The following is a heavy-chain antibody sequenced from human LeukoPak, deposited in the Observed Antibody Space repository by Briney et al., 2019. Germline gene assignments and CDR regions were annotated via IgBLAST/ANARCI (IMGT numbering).Heavy chain of an antibody. CDR1: GGTFSSYA. J-gene: IGHJ5*02. CDR2: IIPIFGTA. D-gene: IGHD2-2*01. CDR3: ARSAVGPAKYQLLYNWFDP. V-gene: IGHV1-69*06. Sequence: SVKVSCKASGGTFSSYAISWLRQAPGQGLEWVGGIIPIFGTANKAQKFQGRVTITADKSTSTAYMELSILRYEHTAVYYRARSAVGPAKYQLLYNWFDPWGQGTLVTVFS.